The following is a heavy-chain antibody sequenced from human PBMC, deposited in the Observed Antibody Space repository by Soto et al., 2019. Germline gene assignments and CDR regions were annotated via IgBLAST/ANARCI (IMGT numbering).Heavy chain of an antibody. J-gene: IGHJ4*02. V-gene: IGHV4-31*03. CDR3: ARDNYGGMVDF. D-gene: IGHD4-17*01. Sequence: QVQLQESGPGLLKPSQTLSLTCTVSGGSILNGGHYWTWIRQHPGKGLEWIGRIFFSGNTHYNPALKSRLTVSLDTAKNQFSLKLTSVTAADTAIYYCARDNYGGMVDFWGPGTLVTVSS. CDR1: GGSILNGGHY. CDR2: IFFSGNT.